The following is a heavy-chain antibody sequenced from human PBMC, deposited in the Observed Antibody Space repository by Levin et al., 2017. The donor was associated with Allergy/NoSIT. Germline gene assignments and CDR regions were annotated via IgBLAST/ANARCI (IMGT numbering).Heavy chain of an antibody. CDR1: GFTFSSYG. CDR3: AREDLARDYYGVDV. J-gene: IGHJ6*02. V-gene: IGHV3-33*08. Sequence: GGSLRLSCATSGFTFSSYGMHWVRQAPGKGLEWVAMIWYDGRNKYYADSVNGRFTISRDNSKNTLYLQMHSLTAEDTAVYYCAREDLARDYYGVDVWGQGTTVTVSS. CDR2: IWYDGRNK.